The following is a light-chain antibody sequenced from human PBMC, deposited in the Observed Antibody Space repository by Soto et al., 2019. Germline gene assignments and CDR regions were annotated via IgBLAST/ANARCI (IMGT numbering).Light chain of an antibody. Sequence: EIVLTQSPGTLSLSPGERATLSCRASQSVSSSYLAWYQQKPGQAPRLLIYGASSRATGIPDRFSGSGSGTDFTVTISTLEPEDLAVYYCQRYGSSPYTFGQGTKLEIK. CDR2: GAS. J-gene: IGKJ2*01. CDR3: QRYGSSPYT. V-gene: IGKV3-20*01. CDR1: QSVSSSY.